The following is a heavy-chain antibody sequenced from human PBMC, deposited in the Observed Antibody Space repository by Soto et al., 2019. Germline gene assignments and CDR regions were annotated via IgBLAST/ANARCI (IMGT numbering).Heavy chain of an antibody. Sequence: VQLQESGPGLVKPSQTLSLSCAVSGGSISIGGYYWSWIRQHPGKGLQWIGYIYYTGTTYYKSSLLTVLLTSAATTKNLFALHLPSVTAADTAVYYCAGVRWCGAPPSQYTWFDSWGQGILVTVAS. V-gene: IGHV4-31*01. D-gene: IGHD3-10*01. CDR3: AGVRWCGAPPSQYTWFDS. CDR1: GGSISIGGYY. CDR2: IYYTGTT. J-gene: IGHJ5*01.